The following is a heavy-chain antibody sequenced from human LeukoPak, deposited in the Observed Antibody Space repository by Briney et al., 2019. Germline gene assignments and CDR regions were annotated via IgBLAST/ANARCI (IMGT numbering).Heavy chain of an antibody. Sequence: GGSLRLSCAAYGFTFTSYWMHWVRRAPGKGLVWVSRVNSDGSSTTYADSVKGRFTISRDNAKNTLYLQMNSLRADDTAVYYCERGRYYGMDVWGQGTTVTVSS. V-gene: IGHV3-74*01. CDR2: VNSDGSST. CDR3: ERGRYYGMDV. J-gene: IGHJ6*02. CDR1: GFTFTSYW.